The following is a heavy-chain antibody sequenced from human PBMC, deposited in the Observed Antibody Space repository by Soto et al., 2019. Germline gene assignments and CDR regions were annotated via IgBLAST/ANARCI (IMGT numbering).Heavy chain of an antibody. J-gene: IGHJ6*02. D-gene: IGHD6-13*01. CDR3: ARTAAAGKYYYGMDV. V-gene: IGHV5-51*01. CDR1: GYSFTSYW. Sequence: GESLKISCKGSGYSFTSYWIGWVRQMPGKGLECMGIIYPGDSDTRYSSSFQGQVTISADKSISTAYLQWSSLKASDTAMYYCARTAAAGKYYYGMDVWGQGTTVTVSS. CDR2: IYPGDSDT.